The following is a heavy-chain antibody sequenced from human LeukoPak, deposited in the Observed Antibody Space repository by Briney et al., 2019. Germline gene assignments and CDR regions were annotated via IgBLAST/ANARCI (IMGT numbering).Heavy chain of an antibody. CDR2: IWYDGSKK. CDR1: GVTFSSYG. V-gene: IGHV3-33*01. J-gene: IGHJ3*02. Sequence: GSLRLSCAASGVTFSSYGMNWVRQAPGKGLEWVAVIWYDGSKKYYVDSVKGRFTISRDSSKNTVDLQMDSLRAEDTALYYCTRENGGDGYRGGTFDIWGQGTMVTVSS. D-gene: IGHD5-24*01. CDR3: TRENGGDGYRGGTFDI.